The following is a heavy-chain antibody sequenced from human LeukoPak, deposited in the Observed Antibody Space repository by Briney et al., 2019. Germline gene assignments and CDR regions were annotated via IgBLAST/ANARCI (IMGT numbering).Heavy chain of an antibody. CDR1: GFTFNTFW. Sequence: GESLRLSCAASGFTFNTFWMTWLRQAPGKGLEWVANVHQEGRTKYYADSVKGRFTISRDNANNALNLQINSLRAEDTALYYCARGDGTSSGLYFHYWGQGTLVTVSS. V-gene: IGHV3-7*01. CDR2: VHQEGRTK. J-gene: IGHJ4*02. CDR3: ARGDGTSSGLYFHY. D-gene: IGHD6-6*01.